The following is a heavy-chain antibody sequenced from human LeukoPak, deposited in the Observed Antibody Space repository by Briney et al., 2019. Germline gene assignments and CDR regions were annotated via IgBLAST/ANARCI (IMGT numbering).Heavy chain of an antibody. J-gene: IGHJ6*03. V-gene: IGHV3-74*03. CDR1: GFTFSSYW. CDR2: INTDGSST. CDR3: AFGSGREGYMDV. D-gene: IGHD3-10*01. Sequence: GGSLRLSCAASGFTFSSYWMHWVRQAPGKGLVWVSRINTDGSSTTYADSVKGRFTISRDNAKSTLYLQMNSLRAEDTAVYYCAFGSGREGYMDVWGKGTTVTVS.